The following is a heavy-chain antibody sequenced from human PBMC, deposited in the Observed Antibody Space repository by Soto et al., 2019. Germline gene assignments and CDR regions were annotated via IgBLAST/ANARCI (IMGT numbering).Heavy chain of an antibody. D-gene: IGHD2-21*01. CDR3: SSGPPAEKVAS. CDR1: GGSISSYY. CDR2: IYYSGST. Sequence: PSETLSLTCTVSGGSISSYYWSWIRQPPGKGLEWIAYIYYSGSTEYNPSLKSRVTISVDTSKNQFSLKLSSVTAADTAVYYCSSGPPAEKVASWGQGTLVPVSS. V-gene: IGHV4-59*08. J-gene: IGHJ5*02.